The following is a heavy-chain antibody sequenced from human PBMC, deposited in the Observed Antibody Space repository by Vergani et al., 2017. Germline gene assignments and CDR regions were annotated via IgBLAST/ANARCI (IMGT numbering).Heavy chain of an antibody. Sequence: VQLVESGGGVVQPGRSLRLSCAASGFTFSSYCMHCVRQAPGKGLEWVSYISSSSSTIYYADSVKGRFTISRDNAKNSLYLQMNSLRAEDTAVYYCAGGPPTYYYYMDVWGKGTTVTVSS. CDR3: AGGPPTYYYYMDV. CDR2: ISSSSSTI. V-gene: IGHV3-48*04. CDR1: GFTFSSYC. J-gene: IGHJ6*03.